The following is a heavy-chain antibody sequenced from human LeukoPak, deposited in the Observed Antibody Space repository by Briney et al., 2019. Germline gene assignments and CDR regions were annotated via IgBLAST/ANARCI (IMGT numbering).Heavy chain of an antibody. D-gene: IGHD3-22*01. CDR3: ARVAGYYDSNPLDY. V-gene: IGHV3-64*01. CDR2: ISSNGGST. J-gene: IGHJ4*02. Sequence: GGSLRLSCAASGFTFSTYAMHWVRQAPGKGLEYVSAISSNGGSTYYANPVKGRFTISRDNSKNTLYLQMGSLRAEDMAVYYCARVAGYYDSNPLDYWGQGTLVTVSS. CDR1: GFTFSTYA.